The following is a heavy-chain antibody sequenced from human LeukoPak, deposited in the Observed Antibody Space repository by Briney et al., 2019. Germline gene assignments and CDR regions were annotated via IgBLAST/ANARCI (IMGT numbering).Heavy chain of an antibody. V-gene: IGHV4-61*02. Sequence: PSETLSLTCTVSGGSISSGSYYWSWIRQPAGKGLEWIGRIYTSGSTNYNPSLKSRVTISVDTSKNQFSLKLSSVTAADTAVYYCAREVLTGTTDAFDIWGQGTMVTVSS. J-gene: IGHJ3*02. CDR2: IYTSGST. CDR1: GGSISSGSYY. D-gene: IGHD1-20*01. CDR3: AREVLTGTTDAFDI.